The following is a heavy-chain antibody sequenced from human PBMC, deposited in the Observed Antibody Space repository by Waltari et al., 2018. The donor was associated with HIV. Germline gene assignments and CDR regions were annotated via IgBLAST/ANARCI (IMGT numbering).Heavy chain of an antibody. CDR1: GGSLSSSSYY. Sequence: QLQLQESGPGLVKPSETLSLTCTVSGGSLSSSSYYWGWTRQPPGKGLELIGCIYYSGSTYYNPSLKSRVTISVDTSKNQFSLKLSSVTAADTAVYYCARQFSRENYYDSSGYRGYWGQGTLVTVSS. V-gene: IGHV4-39*01. D-gene: IGHD3-22*01. J-gene: IGHJ4*02. CDR3: ARQFSRENYYDSSGYRGY. CDR2: IYYSGST.